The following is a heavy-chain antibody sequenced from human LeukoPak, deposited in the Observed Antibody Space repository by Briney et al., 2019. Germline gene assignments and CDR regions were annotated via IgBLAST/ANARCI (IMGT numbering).Heavy chain of an antibody. Sequence: GGSLRLSCAASGSTFSSYSMHWVRQAPGKGLEWVAVISYDGSNKYYADSVKGRFTISRDNAKNSLYLQMNSLRAEDTAVYYCAREATRVSMVRGLINWGQGTLVTVSS. CDR3: AREATRVSMVRGLIN. D-gene: IGHD3-10*01. V-gene: IGHV3-30*03. CDR2: ISYDGSNK. J-gene: IGHJ4*02. CDR1: GSTFSSYS.